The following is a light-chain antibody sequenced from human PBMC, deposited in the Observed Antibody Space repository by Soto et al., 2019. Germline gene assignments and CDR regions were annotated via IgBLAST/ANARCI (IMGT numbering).Light chain of an antibody. J-gene: IGKJ2*01. CDR1: QTISTY. Sequence: DLQMTQSPSSLSASVGDRVTITCRASQTISTYLNWYQQEPGKAPNLLIYAASSLQSGVPSRFSGRGSGTDFTLTISSLQPEDFAAYYCQQSHGIPYTFGQGTKLEIK. V-gene: IGKV1-39*01. CDR2: AAS. CDR3: QQSHGIPYT.